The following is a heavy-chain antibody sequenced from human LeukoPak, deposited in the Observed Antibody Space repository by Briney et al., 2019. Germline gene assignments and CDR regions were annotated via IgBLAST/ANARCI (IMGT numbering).Heavy chain of an antibody. D-gene: IGHD3-10*01. J-gene: IGHJ3*02. CDR3: ARERGILWFGSPDNAFDI. CDR2: IYYSGST. CDR1: GGSISSYY. V-gene: IGHV4-59*01. Sequence: ETLSLTCTVSGGSISSYYWSWIRQPPGKGLEWIGYIYYSGSTNYNPSLKSRVTISVDTSKNQFSLKLSSVTAADTAVYYCARERGILWFGSPDNAFDIWGQGTMVTVSS.